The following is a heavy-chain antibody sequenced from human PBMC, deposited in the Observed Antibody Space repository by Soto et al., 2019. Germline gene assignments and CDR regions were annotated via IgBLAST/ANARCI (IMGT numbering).Heavy chain of an antibody. D-gene: IGHD5-12*01. CDR1: GDSINSRSYY. CDR2: IYYSGRT. V-gene: IGHV4-39*02. CDR3: ANLYGIVASIANNFFDY. Sequence: SETLSLTCTVTGDSINSRSYYWGWIRQPPGKGLEWIGSIYYSGRTYNNPSLRSRVSMSIDTSKNDFSLNLSSVTAADTAVYYCANLYGIVASIANNFFDYWGHGTLVTVSS. J-gene: IGHJ4*01.